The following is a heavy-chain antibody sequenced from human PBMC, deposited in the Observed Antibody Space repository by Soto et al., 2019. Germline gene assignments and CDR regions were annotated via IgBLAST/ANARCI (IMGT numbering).Heavy chain of an antibody. J-gene: IGHJ5*02. CDR2: ISNSGSST. CDR1: GFNFSNYA. CDR3: AKTPSPMDGSYHL. V-gene: IGHV3-23*01. Sequence: EVQLLESGGGLVQPGGSLRLSCAASGFNFSNYAMRWVRQAPGKGLEWVSGISNSGSSTYYADSVKGRFTIFRDNSKNTVSLQMNSLRAEDTALYYYAKTPSPMDGSYHLWGQGTLVTVSS. D-gene: IGHD1-26*01.